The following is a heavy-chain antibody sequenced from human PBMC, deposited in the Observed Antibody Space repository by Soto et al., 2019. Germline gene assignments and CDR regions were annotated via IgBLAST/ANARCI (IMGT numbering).Heavy chain of an antibody. CDR3: ARENYYRSGSYYTLDALDI. CDR2: ISYDGSEK. J-gene: IGHJ3*02. Sequence: QVQVVESGGGVVQPGRSLRLSCAGSGFTFSSYAMHWVRQAPGKGLEWVAVISYDGSEKYYADSVKGRFTISRDNSKNTLYLQMKSLRAEDTALYYCARENYYRSGSYYTLDALDIWGQGTTVTVSS. CDR1: GFTFSSYA. D-gene: IGHD3-10*01. V-gene: IGHV3-30-3*01.